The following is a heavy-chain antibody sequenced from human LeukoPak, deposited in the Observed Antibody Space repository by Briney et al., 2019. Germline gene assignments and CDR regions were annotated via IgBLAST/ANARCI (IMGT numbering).Heavy chain of an antibody. CDR1: GGSISSSSYY. CDR3: ARDFRDDYSNYGVNWFDP. Sequence: SETLSLTCTVSGGSISSSSYYWGWIRQPPGKGLEWIGSIYYSGSTNYNPSLKSRVTISVDTSKNQFSLKLSSVTAADTAVYYCARDFRDDYSNYGVNWFDPWGQGTLVTVSS. J-gene: IGHJ5*02. D-gene: IGHD4-11*01. V-gene: IGHV4-39*07. CDR2: IYYSGST.